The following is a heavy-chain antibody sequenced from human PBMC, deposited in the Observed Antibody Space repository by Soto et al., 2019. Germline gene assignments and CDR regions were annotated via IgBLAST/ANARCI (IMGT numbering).Heavy chain of an antibody. J-gene: IGHJ3*02. D-gene: IGHD2-15*01. Sequence: ASETLSLTCTVSGGSISSGGYYWSWIRQHPGKGLEWIGYIYYSGSTYYNPSLKSRVTISVDTSKNQFSLKLSSVTAADTAVYYCARGYADIVVVVAANFAFDIWGQGTMVTVSS. V-gene: IGHV4-31*03. CDR1: GGSISSGGYY. CDR3: ARGYADIVVVVAANFAFDI. CDR2: IYYSGST.